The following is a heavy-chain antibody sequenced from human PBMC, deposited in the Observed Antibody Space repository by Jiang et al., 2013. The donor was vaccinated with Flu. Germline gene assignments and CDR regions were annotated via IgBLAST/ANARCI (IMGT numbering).Heavy chain of an antibody. CDR3: ARDENGSSGFDY. CDR1: GGTLNRHA. V-gene: IGHV1-69*04. Sequence: GAEVKVSCKTSGGTLNRHAISWVRQAPGQGLEWMGRIIPLLGIINYSQRFQGRVTISADISSSAAYVDLSRLRSEDTAVYYCARDENGSSGFDYWGQGTLVTVSS. D-gene: IGHD6-6*01. J-gene: IGHJ4*02. CDR2: IIPLLGII.